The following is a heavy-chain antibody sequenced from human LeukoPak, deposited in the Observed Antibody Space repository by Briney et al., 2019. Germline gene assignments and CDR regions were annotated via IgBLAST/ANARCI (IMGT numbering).Heavy chain of an antibody. Sequence: SQTLSLTCAISGDSVSSNSASWNWFRQSPSRGLEWLGRAYFSSMWSKDYAESVKSRISISPDTSKNQVSLQLDSVTPEDTAVYYGARRQYSGYEGYFDYWGQGTLVTVSS. V-gene: IGHV6-1*01. CDR1: GDSVSSNSAS. CDR3: ARRQYSGYEGYFDY. CDR2: AYFSSMWSK. D-gene: IGHD5-12*01. J-gene: IGHJ4*02.